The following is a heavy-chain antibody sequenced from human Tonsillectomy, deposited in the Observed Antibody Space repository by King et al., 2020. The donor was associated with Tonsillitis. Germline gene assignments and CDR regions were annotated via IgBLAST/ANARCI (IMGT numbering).Heavy chain of an antibody. CDR1: GYTFTDYY. V-gene: IGHV1-2*02. Sequence: VQLVESGAEVKKPGASVKVSCKASGYTFTDYYMHWVRQAPGQGLEWMGWINPNGGGTTYAQKFQGRVTMTRDTSISTPYMELSRLRSEDTAVYYCSTVPGWEWDYWGQGPLVAVSS. CDR2: INPNGGGT. D-gene: IGHD6-19*01. CDR3: STVPGWEWDY. J-gene: IGHJ4*02.